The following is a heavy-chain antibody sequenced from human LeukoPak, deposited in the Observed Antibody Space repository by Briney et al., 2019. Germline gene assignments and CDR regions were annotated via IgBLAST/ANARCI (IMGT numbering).Heavy chain of an antibody. D-gene: IGHD6-13*01. CDR1: GFTFSSYW. Sequence: PGGSLRLSCAASGFTFSSYWMSWVRQAPGKGLEWVANIKQDGSEKYYVDSVKGRFTISRDNAKNSLYLQMNSLRAEGTAVYYCAREGAAGTVEGVDYWGQGTLVTVSS. J-gene: IGHJ4*02. V-gene: IGHV3-7*01. CDR2: IKQDGSEK. CDR3: AREGAAGTVEGVDY.